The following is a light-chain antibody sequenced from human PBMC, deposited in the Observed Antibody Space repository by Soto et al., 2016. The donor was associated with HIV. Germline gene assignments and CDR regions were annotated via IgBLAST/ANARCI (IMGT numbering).Light chain of an antibody. J-gene: IGLJ2*01. V-gene: IGLV3-21*03. CDR2: DDN. CDR1: NIGSKS. CDR3: QVWDSSSDHVV. Sequence: SYELTQPPSLSVAPGKTARITCGGNNIGSKSVHWYQQKPGQAPMLVVYDDNDRPSGIPERFSGSNSGNTATLTISRVEAGDEADYYCQVWDSSSDHVVFGGGTKLTVL.